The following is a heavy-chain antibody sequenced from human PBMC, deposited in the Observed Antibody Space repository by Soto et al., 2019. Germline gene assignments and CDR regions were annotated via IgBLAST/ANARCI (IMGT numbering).Heavy chain of an antibody. Sequence: GGSLRLSCAASGFTFSSYSMNWVRQAPGKGLEWVSYISSSSTIYYADSVKGRFTISRDNAKNSLYLQMNSLRAEDTAVYYCASDTVTTGTYDAFDIWGQGTMVTVSS. CDR3: ASDTVTTGTYDAFDI. D-gene: IGHD4-17*01. J-gene: IGHJ3*02. CDR1: GFTFSSYS. CDR2: ISSSSTI. V-gene: IGHV3-48*01.